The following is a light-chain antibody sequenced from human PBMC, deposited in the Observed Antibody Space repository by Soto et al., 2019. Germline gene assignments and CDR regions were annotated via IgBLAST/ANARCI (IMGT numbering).Light chain of an antibody. V-gene: IGLV2-14*03. CDR2: DVS. Sequence: QSALTQPASVSGSPGQLITISCTGTSSDVGGYNYVSWYQHHPGKAPKLMIYDVSNRPSGVSDRFSGSKSGNTASLTVSGLQAEDEADYYCSSHTSSNTPVVFGGGTKVTVL. J-gene: IGLJ2*01. CDR3: SSHTSSNTPVV. CDR1: SSDVGGYNY.